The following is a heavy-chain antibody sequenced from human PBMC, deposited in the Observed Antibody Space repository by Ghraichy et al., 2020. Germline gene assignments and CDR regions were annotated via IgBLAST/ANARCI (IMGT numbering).Heavy chain of an antibody. V-gene: IGHV1-69*13. Sequence: SVKVSYKASGGTFSSYAISWVRQAPGQGLEWMGGIIPIFGTANYAQKFQGRVTITADESTSTAYMELSSLRSEDTAVYYCARGGVPDSSSWYYFDYWGQGTLVTVSS. CDR3: ARGGVPDSSSWYYFDY. CDR1: GGTFSSYA. CDR2: IIPIFGTA. D-gene: IGHD6-13*01. J-gene: IGHJ4*02.